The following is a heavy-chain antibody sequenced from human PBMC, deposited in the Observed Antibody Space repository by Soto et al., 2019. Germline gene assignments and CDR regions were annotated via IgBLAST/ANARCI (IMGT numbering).Heavy chain of an antibody. CDR3: ARARAGYNWFDP. Sequence: TLSLTCTVSGGSISSGDYYWSWIRQPPGKGLEWIGYIYYSGSTYYNPSLKSRVTISVDTSKNQFSLKLSSVTAADTAVYYCARARAGYNWFDPWGQGTLVTVSS. CDR1: GGSISSGDYY. J-gene: IGHJ5*02. V-gene: IGHV4-30-4*01. CDR2: IYYSGST.